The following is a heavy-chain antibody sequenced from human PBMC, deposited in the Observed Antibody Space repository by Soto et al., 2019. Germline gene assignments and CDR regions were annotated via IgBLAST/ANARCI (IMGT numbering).Heavy chain of an antibody. CDR1: EFTFSSYA. J-gene: IGHJ4*02. CDR3: AKHLCSGGTCFSRYFDY. D-gene: IGHD2-15*01. CDR2: ISGNDGST. V-gene: IGHV3-23*01. Sequence: EVQLLESGGGLVQPGGSLRLSCAASEFTFSSYAMSWVRQAPGKGLEWVSTISGNDGSTYYADSVKGRFTISRDTSKNTLYLQMNSLRAEHTAVYYCAKHLCSGGTCFSRYFDYWGRGTLVTVSS.